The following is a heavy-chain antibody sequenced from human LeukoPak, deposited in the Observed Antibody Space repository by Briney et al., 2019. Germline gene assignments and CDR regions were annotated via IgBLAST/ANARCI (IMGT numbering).Heavy chain of an antibody. Sequence: SVKVSCKASGGTFSSYAVSWVRQAPGQGLEWMGRIIPILGIANYAQKFQGRVTITADKSASTAYMELSSLRSEDTAMYYCARENILTGHDAFDIWGQGTMVTVSS. CDR3: ARENILTGHDAFDI. CDR2: IIPILGIA. CDR1: GGTFSSYA. D-gene: IGHD3-9*01. J-gene: IGHJ3*02. V-gene: IGHV1-69*04.